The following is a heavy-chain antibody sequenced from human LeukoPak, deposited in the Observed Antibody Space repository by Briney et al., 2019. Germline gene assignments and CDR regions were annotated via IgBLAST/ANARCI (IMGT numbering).Heavy chain of an antibody. CDR2: IRSKAYGGTT. D-gene: IGHD6-19*01. CDR1: GFTFSSYE. Sequence: GGSLRLSCAASGFTFSSYEMNWVRQAPGKGLEWVGFIRSKAYGGTTEYAASVKGRFTISRDDSKSIAYLQMNSLKTEDTAVYYCTRDIAVAVVYWGQGTLVTVSS. CDR3: TRDIAVAVVY. J-gene: IGHJ4*02. V-gene: IGHV3-49*04.